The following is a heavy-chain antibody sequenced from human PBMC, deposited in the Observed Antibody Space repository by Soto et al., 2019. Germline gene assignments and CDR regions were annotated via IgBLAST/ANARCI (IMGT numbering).Heavy chain of an antibody. D-gene: IGHD3-10*01. Sequence: GGSLRLSCAASGFTFSSYAMSWVRQAPGKGLEWVSAISGSGGSTYYADSVKGRFTISRDNSKNTLYLQMNSLRAEDTAVYYCAKAFLRYYYGSGSYSTFDCWGQGALVTVSS. V-gene: IGHV3-23*01. CDR2: ISGSGGST. CDR1: GFTFSSYA. CDR3: AKAFLRYYYGSGSYSTFDC. J-gene: IGHJ4*02.